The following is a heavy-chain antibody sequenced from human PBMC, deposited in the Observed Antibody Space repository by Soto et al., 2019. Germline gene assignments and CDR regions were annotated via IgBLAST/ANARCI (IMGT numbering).Heavy chain of an antibody. CDR3: TTGPLGATSFYYGMDV. CDR2: IKSKTDGGTT. CDR1: GFTFSNAW. J-gene: IGHJ6*02. V-gene: IGHV3-15*07. D-gene: IGHD1-26*01. Sequence: PGGSLRLSCAASGFTFSNAWMNWVRQAPGKGLEWVGRIKSKTDGGTTDYAAPVKGRFTTSRDDSKNTLYLQMNSLKTEDTAVYYCTTGPLGATSFYYGMDVWGQGTTVTVSS.